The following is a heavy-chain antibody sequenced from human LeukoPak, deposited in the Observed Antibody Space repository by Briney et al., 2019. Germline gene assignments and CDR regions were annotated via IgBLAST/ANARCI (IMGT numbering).Heavy chain of an antibody. CDR1: GYSISSGYY. CDR3: ARVEVYSSGWYYGGGNWFDP. Sequence: PSQTLSLTCTVSGYSISSGYYWGWIRQPPGKGLEWIGSIYHSGSTYYNPSLKSRVTISVDTSKNQFSLKLSSVTAADTAVYYCARVEVYSSGWYYGGGNWFDPWGQGTLVTVSS. CDR2: IYHSGST. J-gene: IGHJ5*02. D-gene: IGHD6-19*01. V-gene: IGHV4-38-2*02.